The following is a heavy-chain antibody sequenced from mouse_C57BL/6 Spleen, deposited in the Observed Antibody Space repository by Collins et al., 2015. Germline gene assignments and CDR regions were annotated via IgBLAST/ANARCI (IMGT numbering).Heavy chain of an antibody. CDR2: IYPRDGSI. Sequence: QVQLQQSGPELVKPGASVKLSCKASGYSFTSHDINWVRQRPGQGLEWIGWIYPRDGSILYNEKFKGKATLTVDTSSSTAYMELHSLTSEDSAVHFCARDITTVVAGNAMDYWGQGTSVTVSS. CDR3: ARDITTVVAGNAMDY. V-gene: IGHV1-85*01. J-gene: IGHJ4*01. D-gene: IGHD1-1*01. CDR1: GYSFTSHD.